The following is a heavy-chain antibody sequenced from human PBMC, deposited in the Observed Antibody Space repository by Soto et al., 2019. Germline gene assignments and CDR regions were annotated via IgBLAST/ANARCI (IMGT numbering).Heavy chain of an antibody. D-gene: IGHD2-15*01. V-gene: IGHV1-18*01. CDR1: GCTFTSYG. CDR2: ISAYNGNT. Sequence: ASVKVSCKASGCTFTSYGISWVRQAPGQGLEWMGWISAYNGNTNYAQKLQGRVTMTTDTSTSTAYMELRSLRSDDTAVYYCATGVRYCSGGSCYDTHFDYWGQGTLVTVSS. J-gene: IGHJ4*02. CDR3: ATGVRYCSGGSCYDTHFDY.